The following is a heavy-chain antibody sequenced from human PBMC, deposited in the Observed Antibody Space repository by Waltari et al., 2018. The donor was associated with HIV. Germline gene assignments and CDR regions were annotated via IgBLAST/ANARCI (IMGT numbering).Heavy chain of an antibody. Sequence: QVQLRQWGAGLLKPSETLSLTCAVYGGSFSGSYWSWIRQPPGKGLEWIWEINHNGSTNYNPSLKSRVTISVDTSKNQFSLKLTSVTAADTAVFYCARARLVSRGQYCSTTSCLPHYYYYYGMDVWGQGTTVTVSS. CDR1: GGSFSGSY. CDR3: ARARLVSRGQYCSTTSCLPHYYYYYGMDV. V-gene: IGHV4-34*01. D-gene: IGHD2-2*01. J-gene: IGHJ6*02. CDR2: INHNGST.